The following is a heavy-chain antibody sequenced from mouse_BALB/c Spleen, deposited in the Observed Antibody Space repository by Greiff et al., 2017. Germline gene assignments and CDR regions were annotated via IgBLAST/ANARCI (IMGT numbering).Heavy chain of an antibody. CDR3: ANIYYDYEGSAY. Sequence: EVQGVESGGGLVQPGGSLKLSCAASGFTFSSYTMSWVRQTPEKRLEWVAYISNGGGSTYYPDTVKGRFTISRDNAKNTLYLQMSSLKSEDTAMYYCANIYYDYEGSAYWGQGTLVTVSA. D-gene: IGHD2-4*01. J-gene: IGHJ3*01. CDR1: GFTFSSYT. CDR2: ISNGGGST. V-gene: IGHV5-12-2*01.